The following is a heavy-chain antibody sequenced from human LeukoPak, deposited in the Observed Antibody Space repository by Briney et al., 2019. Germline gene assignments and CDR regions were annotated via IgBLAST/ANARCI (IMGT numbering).Heavy chain of an antibody. D-gene: IGHD4-17*01. CDR1: GFTFDDYA. CDR3: AKDIRRTTVSPQPFDY. CDR2: ISGDGGST. Sequence: PGGSLRLSCAPSGFTFDDYAMHWVRQAPGKGLEWVSLISGDGGSTYYADSVKGRFTISRDNSKNSLYLQMNSLRTEDTALYYCAKDIRRTTVSPQPFDYWGQGTLVTVSS. J-gene: IGHJ4*02. V-gene: IGHV3-43*02.